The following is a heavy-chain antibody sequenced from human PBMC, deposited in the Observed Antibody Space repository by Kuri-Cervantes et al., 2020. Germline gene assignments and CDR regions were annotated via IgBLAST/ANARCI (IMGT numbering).Heavy chain of an antibody. V-gene: IGHV3-33*08. D-gene: IGHD3-22*01. CDR3: ARENYYDTSGYYYHSGEFDY. CDR2: IWYDGSNK. Sequence: GGSLRLSCAASGFTFSDYYMSWIRQAPGKGLEWVAVIWYDGSNKYYADSVKGRFTISRDNSENTLYLQMNSLRAEDTAVYYCARENYYDTSGYYYHSGEFDYWGQGTLVTVSS. CDR1: GFTFSDYY. J-gene: IGHJ4*02.